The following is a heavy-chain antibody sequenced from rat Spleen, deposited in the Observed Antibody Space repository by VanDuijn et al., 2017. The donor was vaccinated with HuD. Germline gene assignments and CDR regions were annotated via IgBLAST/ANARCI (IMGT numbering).Heavy chain of an antibody. D-gene: IGHD2-1*01. J-gene: IGHJ2*01. V-gene: IGHV5S13*01. CDR2: INTGGGNT. CDR1: GFTFSDYG. Sequence: EVQLVESGGGLVQPGRSLKLSCAASGFTFSDYGMAWVRQAPTKGLEWVASINTGGGNTYYRDSVKGRFTISRDNAKSTLYLQMDSLRSEDTATYYCARGYLHYWGQGVMVTVSS. CDR3: ARGYLHY.